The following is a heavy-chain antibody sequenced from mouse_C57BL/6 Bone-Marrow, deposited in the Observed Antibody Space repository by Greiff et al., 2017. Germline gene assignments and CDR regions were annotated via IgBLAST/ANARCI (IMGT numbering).Heavy chain of an antibody. D-gene: IGHD1-1*01. CDR1: GYTFTSYW. CDR2: IDPSDSYT. Sequence: QVQLQQPGAELVMPGASVKLSCKASGYTFTSYWMHWVKQRPGQGLEWIGEIDPSDSYTNYNQKFKGKATLTVDKSSSTAYMQLSSLTSGDSAVYDCASDIYYYGSSYALDYWGQGTSVTVSS. J-gene: IGHJ4*01. V-gene: IGHV1-69*01. CDR3: ASDIYYYGSSYALDY.